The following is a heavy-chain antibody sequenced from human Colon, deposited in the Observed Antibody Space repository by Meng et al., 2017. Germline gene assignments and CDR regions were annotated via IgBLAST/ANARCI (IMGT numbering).Heavy chain of an antibody. Sequence: ASVKVSCKASGYTFTGYYMHWVRQAPGQGLEWMGRINPNSGGTNYAQKFQGRVTMTRDTSISTAYMELSRLRSDDTAVYYCARDDCSYGYRCMDVWGQGTTVTVSS. CDR2: INPNSGGT. V-gene: IGHV1-2*06. J-gene: IGHJ6*02. D-gene: IGHD5-18*01. CDR3: ARDDCSYGYRCMDV. CDR1: GYTFTGYY.